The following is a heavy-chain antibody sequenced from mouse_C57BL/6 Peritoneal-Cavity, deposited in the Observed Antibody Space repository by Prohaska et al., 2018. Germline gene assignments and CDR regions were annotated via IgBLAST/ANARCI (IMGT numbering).Heavy chain of an antibody. J-gene: IGHJ1*03. CDR2: INPNNGGT. CDR3: TRAADYDYDLYCYFDV. V-gene: IGHV1-22*01. Sequence: HGNSLECIGYINPNNGGTSYNQKFKGKATLTVNKSSSTAYMELRRLTSEYSAVYYCTRAADYDYDLYCYFDVWGTGTTVTVS. D-gene: IGHD2-4*01.